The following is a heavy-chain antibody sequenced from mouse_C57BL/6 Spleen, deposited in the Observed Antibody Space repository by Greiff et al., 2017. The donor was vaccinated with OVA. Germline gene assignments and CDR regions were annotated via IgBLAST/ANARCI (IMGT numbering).Heavy chain of an antibody. V-gene: IGHV5-17*01. CDR3: ARRYGSSIYYYAMDY. CDR2: ISSGSSTI. CDR1: GFTFSDYG. Sequence: EVMLVESGGGLVKPGGSLKLSCAASGFTFSDYGMHWVRQAPEKGLEWVAYISSGSSTIYYADTVKGRFTISRDNAKNTLFLQMTSLRSEDTAMYYCARRYGSSIYYYAMDYWGQGTSVTVSS. D-gene: IGHD1-1*01. J-gene: IGHJ4*01.